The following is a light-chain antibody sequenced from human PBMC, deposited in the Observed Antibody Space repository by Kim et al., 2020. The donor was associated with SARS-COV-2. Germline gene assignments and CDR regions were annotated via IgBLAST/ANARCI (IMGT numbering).Light chain of an antibody. CDR2: KAS. CDR3: QQYDTFPIT. V-gene: IGKV1-5*03. CDR1: QSISSW. Sequence: DIQMTQSPSTLSASVGDRVTITCRASQSISSWLAWYQQKPGKAPKSLINKASSLERGVPSRFSGSGSGTEFTLTISSLQPDDFATYYCQQYDTFPITFGQGTRLEIK. J-gene: IGKJ5*01.